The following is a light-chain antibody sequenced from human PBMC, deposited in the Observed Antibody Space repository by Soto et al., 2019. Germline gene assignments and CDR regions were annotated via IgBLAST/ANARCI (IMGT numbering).Light chain of an antibody. V-gene: IGKV3-20*01. CDR2: GAS. CDR3: QHYDHSGNT. Sequence: SPGTLSLSPGERATLSCRASESVTSNSLAWFQQKPGQAPRLLIYGASSRATGIPDRFSGSGSGTDFTLTISRLEPEDFAVYYCQHYDHSGNTFGQGTRLEIK. CDR1: ESVTSNS. J-gene: IGKJ5*01.